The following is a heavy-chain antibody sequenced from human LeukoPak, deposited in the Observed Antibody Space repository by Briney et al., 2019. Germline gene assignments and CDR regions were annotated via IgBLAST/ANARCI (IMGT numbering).Heavy chain of an antibody. Sequence: SETLSLTCTVSGGSISSYYWSWIRQPPGKGLEWIGYIYYSGSTNYNPSLKSRVTISVDTSKNQFSLKLSSVTAEDTAVYYCARYYYDSSGYLDYWGQGTLVTVSS. CDR3: ARYYYDSSGYLDY. D-gene: IGHD3-22*01. CDR1: GGSISSYY. J-gene: IGHJ4*02. CDR2: IYYSGST. V-gene: IGHV4-59*01.